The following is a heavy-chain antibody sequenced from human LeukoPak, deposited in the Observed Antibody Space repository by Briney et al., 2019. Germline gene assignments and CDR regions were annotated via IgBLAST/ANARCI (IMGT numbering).Heavy chain of an antibody. V-gene: IGHV3-48*01. CDR3: ARSGSTFFSSDY. CDR2: ISSGSSTI. Sequence: PGGSLRLSCAASGFTFSNYGMNWVRQAPGKGLEWVSYISSGSSTIYYADSVKGRFTISRDNAKNSLYLQMNSLRAEDTAVYYCARSGSTFFSSDYWGQGTLVTVSS. J-gene: IGHJ4*02. D-gene: IGHD6-13*01. CDR1: GFTFSNYG.